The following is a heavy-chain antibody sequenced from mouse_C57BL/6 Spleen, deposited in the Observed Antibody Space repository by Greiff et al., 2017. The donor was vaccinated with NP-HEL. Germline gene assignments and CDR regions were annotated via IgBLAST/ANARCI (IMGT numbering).Heavy chain of an antibody. V-gene: IGHV1-61*01. CDR2: IYPSDSET. CDR1: GYTFTSYW. D-gene: IGHD2-3*01. Sequence: QVQLQQPGAELVRPGSSVKLSCKASGYTFTSYWMDWVKQRPGQGLEWIGNIYPSDSETHYNQKFKDKATLTVDKSSSTAYMQLSSLTSEDSAVYYCARWNYDGYPYYAMDYWGQGTSVTVSS. J-gene: IGHJ4*01. CDR3: ARWNYDGYPYYAMDY.